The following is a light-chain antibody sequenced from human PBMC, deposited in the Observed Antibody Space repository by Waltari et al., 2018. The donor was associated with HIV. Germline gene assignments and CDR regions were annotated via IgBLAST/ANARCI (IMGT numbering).Light chain of an antibody. CDR3: MQGTHWPPT. Sequence: VVMTPSPLSLPVTLGQPASIACRSSQSLVFSDGNTYLSWFQQRPGQSPRRLIYKVSNRDSGVPDRFRGSGSGTDFTLIITRVEAEDVGVYYCMQGTHWPPTFGQGTKVEVK. CDR1: QSLVFSDGNTY. CDR2: KVS. V-gene: IGKV2-30*01. J-gene: IGKJ1*01.